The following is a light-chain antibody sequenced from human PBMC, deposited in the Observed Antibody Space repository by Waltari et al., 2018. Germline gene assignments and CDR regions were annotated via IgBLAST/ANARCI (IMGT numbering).Light chain of an antibody. Sequence: EIVLTQSPGTLSLSPGDRATLSCRASQSISNYLAWYQQKPGQAPRLLIYHASSRAAGIPDRFSGSGSGTDFSLSISRLEPEDFAVYYCQHYESLPVTFGQGTKVEIK. CDR1: QSISNY. CDR2: HAS. J-gene: IGKJ1*01. V-gene: IGKV3-20*01. CDR3: QHYESLPVT.